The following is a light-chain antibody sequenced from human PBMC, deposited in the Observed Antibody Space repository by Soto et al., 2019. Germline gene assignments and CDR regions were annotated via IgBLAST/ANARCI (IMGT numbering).Light chain of an antibody. Sequence: DIQMTQSPSTLSASVGDRVTITCRASQSISSWLAWYQQKPGKAPKLLIYTASSLESGVPSRFSGSGSGTEFTLTISSLQPDDFAPYYCQQYNSYSTFGQGTKLEIK. V-gene: IGKV1-5*03. CDR3: QQYNSYST. J-gene: IGKJ2*01. CDR1: QSISSW. CDR2: TAS.